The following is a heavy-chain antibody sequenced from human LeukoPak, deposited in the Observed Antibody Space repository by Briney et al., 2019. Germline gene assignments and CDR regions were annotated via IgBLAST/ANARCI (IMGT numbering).Heavy chain of an antibody. D-gene: IGHD1-26*01. Sequence: PGGSLGLSCAASGFTFSSYAMHWVRQAPGKGLEWVAVISYDGSNKYYADSVKGRFTISRDNAKGSLYLQMSSLRAEDTAVYYCARESGSYDYWGQGTLVTVSS. V-gene: IGHV3-30-3*01. J-gene: IGHJ4*02. CDR1: GFTFSSYA. CDR3: ARESGSYDY. CDR2: ISYDGSNK.